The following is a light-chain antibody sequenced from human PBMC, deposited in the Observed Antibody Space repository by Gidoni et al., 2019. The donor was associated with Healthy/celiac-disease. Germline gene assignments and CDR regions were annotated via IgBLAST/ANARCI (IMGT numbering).Light chain of an antibody. CDR2: GAS. CDR3: QQYGSSPRT. V-gene: IGKV3-20*01. J-gene: IGKJ1*01. CDR1: QSVSSSY. Sequence: EIVLTQSPGTLSLSPGERATLSCRARQSVSSSYLAWYQQKPGQAPRLLIYGASSRATGIPDRFSGSGSGTDFTLTISRLEPEEFAVYYCQQYGSSPRTFXQXTKVEIK.